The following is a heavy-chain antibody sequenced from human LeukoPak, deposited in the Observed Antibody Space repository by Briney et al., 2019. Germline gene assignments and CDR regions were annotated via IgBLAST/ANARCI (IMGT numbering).Heavy chain of an antibody. D-gene: IGHD4-17*01. CDR1: GFTFSNAW. V-gene: IGHV3-15*01. J-gene: IGHJ4*02. CDR3: TKDYGLDY. CDR2: IKSITAGGTT. Sequence: GGSLRLSCAASGFTFSNAWMTWVRQAPGKGKKWVGRIKSITAGGTTDYAAPVKGRFTISRDDSKNTLYLQMNSLKSGDTAVYYCTKDYGLDYWGQGTLVTVSS.